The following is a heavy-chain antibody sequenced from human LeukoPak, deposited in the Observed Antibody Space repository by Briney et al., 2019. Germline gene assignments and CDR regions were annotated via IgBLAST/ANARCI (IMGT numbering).Heavy chain of an antibody. CDR2: ISGRGGST. V-gene: IGHV3-23*01. Sequence: GGSLRLSCADSGFTFSRYAMSWVRQAPGKGLEWVSVISGRGGSTYYADSVKGRFTISRDNSKNTLYLQMNSEIAEDTAVYYCAKDRVVSGIYFFDYWGQGTLVTVSS. J-gene: IGHJ4*02. CDR1: GFTFSRYA. D-gene: IGHD1-26*01. CDR3: AKDRVVSGIYFFDY.